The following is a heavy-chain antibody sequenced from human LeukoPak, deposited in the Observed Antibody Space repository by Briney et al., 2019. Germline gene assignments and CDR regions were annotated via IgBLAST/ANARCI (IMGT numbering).Heavy chain of an antibody. CDR1: GGSISSYY. V-gene: IGHV4-59*08. Sequence: SETLSLTCTVSGGSISSYYWSWIRQPPGKGLEWIGYIYYSGSTNYNPSLKSRVTISVDTSKNQFSLKLSSVTAADTAVYYCARQGRILTGYYLTPKKYYYYYMDVWGKGTTVTISS. CDR3: ARQGRILTGYYLTPKKYYYYYMDV. J-gene: IGHJ6*03. D-gene: IGHD3-9*01. CDR2: IYYSGST.